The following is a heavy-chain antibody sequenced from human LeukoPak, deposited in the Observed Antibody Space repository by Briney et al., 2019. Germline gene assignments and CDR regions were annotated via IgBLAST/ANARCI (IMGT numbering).Heavy chain of an antibody. V-gene: IGHV3-48*01. CDR1: GFTFSSYS. J-gene: IGHJ6*03. D-gene: IGHD1-14*01. CDR3: ARVSNLPGYYYYMDV. CDR2: ISSSSSTI. Sequence: GGSLRLSCAASGFTFSSYSMNWVRQAPGKGLEWVSYISSSSSTIYYADSVKGRFTISRDNAKNSLYLQMNSLRAEDTAVYYCARVSNLPGYYYYMDVWGKGTTVTVSS.